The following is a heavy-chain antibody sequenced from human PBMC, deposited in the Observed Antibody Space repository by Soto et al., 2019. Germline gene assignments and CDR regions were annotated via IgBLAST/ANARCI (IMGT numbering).Heavy chain of an antibody. CDR3: AKDWSSPMVRGVLNWYFDL. CDR2: ISYDGSNK. J-gene: IGHJ2*01. Sequence: GGSLRLSCAASGFTFSSYGMHWVRQAPGKGLEWVAVISYDGSNKYYADSVKGRFTISRDNSKNTLYLQMNSLRAEDTAVYYCAKDWSSPMVRGVLNWYFDLWGRGTLVTVSS. V-gene: IGHV3-30*18. CDR1: GFTFSSYG. D-gene: IGHD3-10*01.